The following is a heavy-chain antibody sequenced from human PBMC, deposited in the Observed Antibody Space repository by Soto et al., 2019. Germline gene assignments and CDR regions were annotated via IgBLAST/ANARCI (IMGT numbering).Heavy chain of an antibody. V-gene: IGHV3-30*18. CDR2: ISYDGSNK. CDR3: AKDVFGYFEY. D-gene: IGHD3-10*01. Sequence: GGYLRLAWAVSGFTFSSYGMHWVRQAPGKGLEWVAVISYDGSNKYYADSVKGRFTISRDNSKNTLYLHMNSLRAADTAVYYCAKDVFGYFEYWGQGPLLSLSS. J-gene: IGHJ4*02. CDR1: GFTFSSYG.